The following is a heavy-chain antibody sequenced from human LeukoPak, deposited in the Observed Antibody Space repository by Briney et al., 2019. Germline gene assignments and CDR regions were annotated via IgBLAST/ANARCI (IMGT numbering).Heavy chain of an antibody. D-gene: IGHD2-2*01. V-gene: IGHV3-23*01. CDR2: ISGSGGST. J-gene: IGHJ6*04. CDR3: AKDGGWDIVVVPAVYYYYGMDV. Sequence: PGGSLRLSCAASGFTFSSYAMSWVRQAPGKGLEWVSAISGSGGSTYYADSVKGRFTISRDNSKNTLCLQMNSLRAEDTAVYYCAKDGGWDIVVVPAVYYYYGMDVWGKGTTVTVSS. CDR1: GFTFSSYA.